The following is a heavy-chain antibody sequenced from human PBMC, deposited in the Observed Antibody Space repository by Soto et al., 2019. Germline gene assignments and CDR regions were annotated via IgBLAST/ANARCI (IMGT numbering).Heavy chain of an antibody. J-gene: IGHJ6*02. D-gene: IGHD6-13*01. CDR1: GYTFTSYG. Sequence: ASVKVSCKASGYTFTSYGISWMRQAPGQGLEWMGWISAYNGNTNYAQKLQGRVTMTTDTSTSTAYMELRSLRSDDTAVYYCARGEVSSSWYGPYYYGMDVWGQGTTVTVSS. CDR3: ARGEVSSSWYGPYYYGMDV. V-gene: IGHV1-18*04. CDR2: ISAYNGNT.